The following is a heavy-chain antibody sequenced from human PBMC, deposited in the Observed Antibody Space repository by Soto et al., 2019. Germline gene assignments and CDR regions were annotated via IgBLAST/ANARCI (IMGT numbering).Heavy chain of an antibody. D-gene: IGHD6-19*01. J-gene: IGHJ4*02. V-gene: IGHV1-69*02. CDR2: IIPILDIA. CDR3: ARPGDSSGWSFDY. Sequence: GASVKVSCKASGRTFSSYTISWVRQAPGQGLEWVGRIIPILDIANYAQKFQGRVTMTRDTSTSTVYMELSSLRSEDTAVYYCARPGDSSGWSFDYWGQGTLVTVSS. CDR1: GRTFSSYT.